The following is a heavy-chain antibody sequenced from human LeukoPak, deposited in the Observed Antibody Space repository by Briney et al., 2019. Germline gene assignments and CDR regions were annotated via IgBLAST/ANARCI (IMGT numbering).Heavy chain of an antibody. CDR2: ISGSGGST. J-gene: IGHJ4*02. Sequence: GGSLRLSCAASGFTFSSYAMSWVRQAPGKGLEWVSAISGSGGSTYYADSVKGQFTISRDNSKNTLYLQMNSLRAEDTAVYYCAKDRPTYYDILTGYYPDGNFDYWGQGTLVTVSS. CDR3: AKDRPTYYDILTGYYPDGNFDY. V-gene: IGHV3-23*01. D-gene: IGHD3-9*01. CDR1: GFTFSSYA.